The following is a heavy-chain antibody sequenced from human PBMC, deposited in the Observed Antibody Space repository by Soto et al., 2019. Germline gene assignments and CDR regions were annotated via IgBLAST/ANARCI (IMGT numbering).Heavy chain of an antibody. Sequence: EVQLEESGGDLVQPEGSLRLSCAASGFTLSAYWMTWVRQAPGKGLEWVANINRDGSKKSYLDSVRGRFTISRDNVGNSLYLQMASLRADDTALYYCARDVSPGSSSLYLDAFDIWGQGTMVTVSS. D-gene: IGHD6-13*01. CDR2: INRDGSKK. J-gene: IGHJ3*02. CDR1: GFTLSAYW. V-gene: IGHV3-7*05. CDR3: ARDVSPGSSSLYLDAFDI.